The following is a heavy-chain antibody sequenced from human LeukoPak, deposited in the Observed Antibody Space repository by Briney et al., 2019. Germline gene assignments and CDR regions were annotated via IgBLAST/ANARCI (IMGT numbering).Heavy chain of an antibody. CDR1: GFTFSSYE. CDR2: ISSSGSTI. CDR3: ARVLRCSSSWWVDY. D-gene: IGHD6-13*01. V-gene: IGHV3-48*03. Sequence: PGGSLRLSCAASGFTFSSYEMNWVRQAPGKGLEWVSYISSSGSTIYYADSVKGRFTISRDNAKKSLYLQMNSLRAEDTAVYYCARVLRCSSSWWVDYWGQGTLVTVSS. J-gene: IGHJ4*02.